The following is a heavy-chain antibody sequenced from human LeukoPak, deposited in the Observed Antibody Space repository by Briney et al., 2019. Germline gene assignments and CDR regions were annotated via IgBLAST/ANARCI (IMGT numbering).Heavy chain of an antibody. J-gene: IGHJ6*02. D-gene: IGHD1-14*01. Sequence: GGSLRLSCAASAFNFSSYAMSWVRQAPGKGLEWVSVISGSGGATYYADSVKGRFTISRDSSKNTLYLQMNSLRAEDTAVYYCAKVSGGGLYYDGMDVWGQGTTVTVSS. CDR3: AKVSGGGLYYDGMDV. CDR1: AFNFSSYA. V-gene: IGHV3-23*01. CDR2: ISGSGGAT.